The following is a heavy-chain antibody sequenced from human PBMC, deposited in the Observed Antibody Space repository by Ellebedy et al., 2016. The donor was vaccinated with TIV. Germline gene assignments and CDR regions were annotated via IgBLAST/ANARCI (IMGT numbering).Heavy chain of an antibody. Sequence: MPSETLSLTCTVSGGSISSYYWSWIRQPPGKGLEWIGFFYYSGSANYNPSLKSRVTISVDTSKNQFSLKLSSVTAADTAVYYCARVLEGYYFDYWGQGTLVTVSS. J-gene: IGHJ4*02. V-gene: IGHV4-59*01. CDR3: ARVLEGYYFDY. CDR2: FYYSGSA. CDR1: GGSISSYY.